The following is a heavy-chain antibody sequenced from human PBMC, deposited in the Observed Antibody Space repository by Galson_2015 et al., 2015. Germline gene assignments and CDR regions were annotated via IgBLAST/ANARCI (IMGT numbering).Heavy chain of an antibody. V-gene: IGHV2-70*04. D-gene: IGHD1-1*01. CDR3: ARIGGLEGAFDI. Sequence: PALVKPTQTLTLTCTFSGFSLSTSGMRVSWIRQPPGKALEWLARIDWDDDKFYSTSLKTRLTISKDTSKNQVVLTMTNMEPVDTATYYCARIGGLEGAFDIWGQGTMVTVSS. CDR1: GFSLSTSGMR. J-gene: IGHJ3*02. CDR2: IDWDDDK.